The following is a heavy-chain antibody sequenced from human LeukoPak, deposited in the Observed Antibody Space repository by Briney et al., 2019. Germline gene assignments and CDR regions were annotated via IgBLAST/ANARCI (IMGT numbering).Heavy chain of an antibody. CDR2: INPSGGST. J-gene: IGHJ6*03. CDR1: GYTFTSYY. V-gene: IGHV1-46*01. Sequence: ASVKVSCKASGYTFTSYYMHWVRQAPGQGLEWMGIINPSGGSTSYAQKFQGRVTMTRDTSTSTVYMELSSLRSEDTAVYYCARVVVDCSSTSCYGPWDYYYMDVWGKGTTVTVSS. D-gene: IGHD2-2*01. CDR3: ARVVVDCSSTSCYGPWDYYYMDV.